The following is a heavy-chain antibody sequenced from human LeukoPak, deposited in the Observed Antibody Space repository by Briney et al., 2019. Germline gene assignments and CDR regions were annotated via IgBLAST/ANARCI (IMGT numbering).Heavy chain of an antibody. V-gene: IGHV7-4-1*02. D-gene: IGHD3-10*01. CDR1: GYTFTSYA. J-gene: IGHJ6*02. CDR2: INTNTGNP. Sequence: ASVKVSCKASGYTFTSYAMNWVRQAPGQGLEWMGWINTNTGNPTYAQGFTGRFVFSLDTSVSTAYLQISSLKAEDTAVYYCARLEYYYGSGSYQTYYYYYGMDVWGQGTTVTVSS. CDR3: ARLEYYYGSGSYQTYYYYYGMDV.